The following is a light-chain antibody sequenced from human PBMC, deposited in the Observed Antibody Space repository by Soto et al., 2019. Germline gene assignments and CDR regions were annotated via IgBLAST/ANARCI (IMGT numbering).Light chain of an antibody. CDR3: LLDYNYFWA. Sequence: IQMTQSPSSLSASVGDRVTITCRASQGIGNDLVWFQQKPGKVPKLLIYAASTLQSGVPSRFSGSGSGRDFTLTISSLQPEDFATYYCLLDYNYFWAFGQGTKVDIK. CDR2: AAS. V-gene: IGKV1-6*02. CDR1: QGIGND. J-gene: IGKJ1*01.